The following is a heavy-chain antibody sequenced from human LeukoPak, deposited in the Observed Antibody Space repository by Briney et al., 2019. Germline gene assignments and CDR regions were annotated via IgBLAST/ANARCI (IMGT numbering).Heavy chain of an antibody. CDR1: AVSISSLTYY. CDR3: AGYSSGWSSGGGY. D-gene: IGHD6-19*01. Sequence: PSETLSLTCTVLAVSISSLTYYWGWLRQPPGRGLGRIASIDYSRTTYYSPSLKTRVTISVNRSHNQFSLRLTSVAAADTAVYFCAGYSSGWSSGGGYWGQGTLVTVSS. CDR2: IDYSRTT. J-gene: IGHJ4*02. V-gene: IGHV4-39*01.